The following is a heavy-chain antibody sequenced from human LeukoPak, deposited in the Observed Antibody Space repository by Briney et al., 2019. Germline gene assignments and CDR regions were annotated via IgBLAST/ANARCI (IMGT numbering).Heavy chain of an antibody. J-gene: IGHJ4*02. D-gene: IGHD5-18*01. Sequence: SETLSLTCAVYGGSFSGYYWSWLRQPPGKGLEWIGEINHSGSTNYNPSLKSRVTISVDTSKNQFSLKLSSVTAADTAVYYCARGLGYSYGYLRGGFAHWGQGTLVTVSS. CDR2: INHSGST. CDR3: ARGLGYSYGYLRGGFAH. V-gene: IGHV4-34*01. CDR1: GGSFSGYY.